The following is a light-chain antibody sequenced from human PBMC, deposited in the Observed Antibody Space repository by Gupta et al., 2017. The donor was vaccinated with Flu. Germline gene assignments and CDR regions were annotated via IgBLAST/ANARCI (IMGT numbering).Light chain of an antibody. J-gene: IGLJ3*02. V-gene: IGLV2-11*01. CDR1: SSDVGGYNY. CDR2: DVS. Sequence: QSALTQPRSVSGSPGQSVTISCTGTSSDVGGYNYVSWYQQHPGKAPKSIIYDVSERPSGVPDRFSGSKSGNTASLTISGLQAEDEADYWCCSYAGSFTWVFGGGTKVTVL. CDR3: CSYAGSFTWV.